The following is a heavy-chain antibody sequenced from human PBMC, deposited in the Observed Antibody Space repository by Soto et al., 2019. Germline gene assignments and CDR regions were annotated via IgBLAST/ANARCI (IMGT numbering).Heavy chain of an antibody. CDR1: GFTFSSYA. CDR3: AKDLHPAVVTGLSVY. J-gene: IGHJ4*02. V-gene: IGHV3-23*01. Sequence: GESLKISCAASGFTFSSYAMSWVRQAPGKGLEWVSAISGSGGSTYYADSVKGRFTISRDNSKNTLYLQMNSLRAEDTAVYYCAKDLHPAVVTGLSVYWGQGTLVTVSS. D-gene: IGHD2-21*02. CDR2: ISGSGGST.